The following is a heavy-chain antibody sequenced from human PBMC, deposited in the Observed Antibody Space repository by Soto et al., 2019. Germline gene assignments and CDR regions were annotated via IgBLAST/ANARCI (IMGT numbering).Heavy chain of an antibody. V-gene: IGHV3-15*01. J-gene: IGHJ4*02. CDR2: IKSETDGGTT. CDR1: GFTFSNAW. D-gene: IGHD2-8*02. CDR3: TTEVFFSDGVSYRGTL. Sequence: EVQLVESGGGLVKPGGSLRLSCAASGFTFSNAWMCWVRQAPGTGLEWVGRIKSETDGGTTDYAAPVKGRFTISRDDSKNTLYLQMNSLKTEVTAVYYCTTEVFFSDGVSYRGTLWGQGTVVSVSS.